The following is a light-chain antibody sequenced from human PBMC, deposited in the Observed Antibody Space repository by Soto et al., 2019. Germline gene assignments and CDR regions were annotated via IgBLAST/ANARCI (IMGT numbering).Light chain of an antibody. V-gene: IGKV1-33*01. J-gene: IGKJ4*01. CDR3: QQYASLPLT. CDR1: QDISIY. Sequence: DIQMTQSPSSRSASVGDRVTITCQASQDISIYLNWYQQKPGKAPNLLIYDSSNLETGAPSRFSGSGSGTDFTFTISSLQPEDFATYYCQQYASLPLTFGGGTKVEIK. CDR2: DSS.